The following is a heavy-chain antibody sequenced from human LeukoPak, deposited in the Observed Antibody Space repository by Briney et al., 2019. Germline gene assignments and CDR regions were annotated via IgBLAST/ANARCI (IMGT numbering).Heavy chain of an antibody. J-gene: IGHJ4*02. V-gene: IGHV5-51*01. D-gene: IGHD2-8*01. Sequence: GESLKISCKGSGYSFTSYWIGWVRQMPGKGLEWMGIIYPGDSDTRYSPSFLGQVTISADKSISTAYLQWSSLKASDTAMYYCATSPNHYYFDYGGQGTLVTVSS. CDR1: GYSFTSYW. CDR2: IYPGDSDT. CDR3: ATSPNHYYFDY.